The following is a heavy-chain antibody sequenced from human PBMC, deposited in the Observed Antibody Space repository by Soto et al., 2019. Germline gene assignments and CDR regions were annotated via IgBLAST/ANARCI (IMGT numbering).Heavy chain of an antibody. V-gene: IGHV4-34*01. CDR3: ARGLRRPMDV. J-gene: IGHJ6*03. CDR1: GGSFSGYY. Sequence: SENLSLTCAVYGGSFSGYYWSWIRQPPGKGLEWIGEINHSGSTNYNPSLKSRVTISVDTSKNQFSLKLSSVTAADTAVYYCARGLRRPMDVWGKGTTVTVSS. CDR2: INHSGST.